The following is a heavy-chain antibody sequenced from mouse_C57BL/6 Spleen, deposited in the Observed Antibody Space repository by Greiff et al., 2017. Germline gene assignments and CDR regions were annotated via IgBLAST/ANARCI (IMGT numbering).Heavy chain of an antibody. CDR1: GYTFTSYW. D-gene: IGHD1-1*01. CDR3: ARGDYGYAMDY. J-gene: IGHJ4*01. V-gene: IGHV1-69*01. Sequence: QVQLQQPGAELVMPGASVKLSCKASGYTFTSYWMHWVKQRPGQGLEWIGEIDPSDSYTNYNQKFKGKSTLTVDKSSSTAYMQLISLTSEDSAVYYCARGDYGYAMDYCGQGTSVTVSS. CDR2: IDPSDSYT.